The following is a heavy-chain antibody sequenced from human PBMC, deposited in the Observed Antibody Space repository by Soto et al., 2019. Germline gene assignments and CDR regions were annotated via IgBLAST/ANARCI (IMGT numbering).Heavy chain of an antibody. D-gene: IGHD3-22*01. CDR1: GGSISSGNYS. V-gene: IGHV4-30-4*01. CDR3: ARAFHQYYHASIYLGAWFDP. Sequence: SETLSLTCTVSGGSISSGNYSWSWIRQPPWNGLEWIGHIYYSGSTYFNPSLKIRLTISVDASKNYFSLELSSVTAAATAVYYCARAFHQYYHASIYLGAWFDPWGQGTLVTVSS. CDR2: IYYSGST. J-gene: IGHJ5*02.